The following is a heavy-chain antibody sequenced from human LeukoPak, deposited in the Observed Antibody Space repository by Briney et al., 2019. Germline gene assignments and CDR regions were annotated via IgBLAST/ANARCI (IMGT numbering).Heavy chain of an antibody. CDR3: AREGFDP. V-gene: IGHV1-8*03. J-gene: IGHJ5*02. CDR1: GGTFSSYA. CDR2: MNPNSGNT. Sequence: ASVKVSCKASGGTFSSYAISWVRQATGQGLEWMGWMNPNSGNTGYAQKFQGRVTITRNTSISTAYMELSSLRSEDTAVYYCAREGFDPWGQGTLVTVSS.